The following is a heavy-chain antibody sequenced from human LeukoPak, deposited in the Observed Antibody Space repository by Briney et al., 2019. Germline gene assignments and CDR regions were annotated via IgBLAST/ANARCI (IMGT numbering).Heavy chain of an antibody. CDR3: ARDLVATGPSRY. Sequence: PGGSLRLSCAASGFTFSSYTMNWVRQAPGKGLEWVSSISSSSSYIYYADSVKGRFTISRDNAKNSLYLQMNSLRAEDTAVYYCARDLVATGPSRYWGQGTLVTVSS. J-gene: IGHJ4*02. D-gene: IGHD5-12*01. CDR2: ISSSSSYI. V-gene: IGHV3-21*01. CDR1: GFTFSSYT.